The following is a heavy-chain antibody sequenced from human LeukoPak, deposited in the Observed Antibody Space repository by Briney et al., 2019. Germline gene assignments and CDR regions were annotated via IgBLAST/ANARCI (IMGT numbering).Heavy chain of an antibody. Sequence: QTGGSLRLSCAASGFTFSDHYMDWVRQAPGKGLEWVGRIRNKANNYTTEYAASVKGRFTISRDNAKNSLYLQMNSLRAEDTAVYYCARTNYDFWSGYYDKDPQDAFDIWGQGTMVTVSS. D-gene: IGHD3-3*01. V-gene: IGHV3-72*01. J-gene: IGHJ3*02. CDR2: IRNKANNYTT. CDR1: GFTFSDHY. CDR3: ARTNYDFWSGYYDKDPQDAFDI.